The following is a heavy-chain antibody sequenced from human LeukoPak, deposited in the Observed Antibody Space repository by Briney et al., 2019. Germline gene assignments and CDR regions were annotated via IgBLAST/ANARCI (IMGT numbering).Heavy chain of an antibody. CDR3: ARSSYSSSSSV. V-gene: IGHV3-7*03. CDR1: GFTFGSYW. Sequence: GGSLRLSCAASGFTFGSYWMSWSRQAPGKGLEWVASINSDGSEGYYADVVKGRFTISRDNAKNSLYLQINSLRAEDTAVYYCARSSYSSSSSVWGQGTMVTVSS. D-gene: IGHD6-6*01. CDR2: INSDGSEG. J-gene: IGHJ3*01.